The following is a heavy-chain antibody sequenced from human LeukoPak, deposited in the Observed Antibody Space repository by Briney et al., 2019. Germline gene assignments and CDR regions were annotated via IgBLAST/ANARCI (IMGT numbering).Heavy chain of an antibody. CDR2: INPDGSST. Sequence: GGSLRLSCEASGFTSSLYWMHWVRHSPGKGLVWVSRINPDGSSTNFADSVKGRFTISRDNARNTLYLQMNSLRAEDTAVYYCAKDWAYYYDSSGYYFGARATYFDLWGRGTLVTVSS. V-gene: IGHV3-74*01. CDR3: AKDWAYYYDSSGYYFGARATYFDL. D-gene: IGHD3-22*01. CDR1: GFTSSLYW. J-gene: IGHJ2*01.